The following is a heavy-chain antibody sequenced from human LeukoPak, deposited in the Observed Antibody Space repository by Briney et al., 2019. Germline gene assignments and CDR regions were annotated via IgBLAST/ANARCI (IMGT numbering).Heavy chain of an antibody. V-gene: IGHV3-23*01. CDR1: GFTLRSYS. J-gene: IGHJ4*02. D-gene: IGHD2/OR15-2a*01. CDR3: ARCPLEGYEGSYFLYYFDS. Sequence: PGGSLRLSCAGSGFTLRSYSMNWVRQAPGKGLEWVSTLTGGGGETSYADSVKGRFTMSRDSSNNKVFLQMNNVKPEDTAVYYCARCPLEGYEGSYFLYYFDSWGQGTQVTVSS. CDR2: LTGGGGET.